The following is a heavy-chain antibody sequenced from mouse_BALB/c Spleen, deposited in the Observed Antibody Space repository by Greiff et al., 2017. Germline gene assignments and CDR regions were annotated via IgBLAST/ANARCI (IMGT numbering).Heavy chain of an antibody. J-gene: IGHJ4*01. D-gene: IGHD2-14*01. Sequence: EVQLQQSGAELVRPGASVKMSCKASGYTFTSYVMHWVKQKPGQGLEWIGYINPYNDGTKYNEKFKGKATLTSDKSSSTAYMELSSLTSEDSAVYYCAREDYRYAMDYWGQGTSVTVSS. CDR2: INPYNDGT. CDR3: AREDYRYAMDY. CDR1: GYTFTSYV. V-gene: IGHV1-14*01.